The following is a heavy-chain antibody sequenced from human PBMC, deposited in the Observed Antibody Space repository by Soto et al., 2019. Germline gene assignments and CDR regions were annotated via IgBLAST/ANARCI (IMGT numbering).Heavy chain of an antibody. CDR1: GYTFTSYA. Sequence: QVQLVQSGAEEKKPGASVKVSCKASGYTFTSYAMHWVRQAPGQRLEWMGWINAGNGNTKYSQKFQGRVTITRDTSASTGYMELRSLRSEDTAVYFCACSPGLAVADYWGQGTLVTVSS. CDR3: ACSPGLAVADY. V-gene: IGHV1-3*05. D-gene: IGHD6-19*01. J-gene: IGHJ4*02. CDR2: INAGNGNT.